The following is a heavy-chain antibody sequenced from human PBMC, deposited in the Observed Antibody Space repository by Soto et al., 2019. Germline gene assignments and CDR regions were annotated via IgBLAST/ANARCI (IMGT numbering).Heavy chain of an antibody. CDR2: IIPLLGTS. Sequence: VQMVQSGAEVKKPGSSVKVSCKASGDIFSSYALSWVRQAPEQGLEWMGGIIPLLGTSNHAQKFQDRVTVTADKSTSTAYMELRSLRSDDTAVYYCARYGRYKYGGYYGMDVWGQGTTVIVSS. D-gene: IGHD5-18*01. J-gene: IGHJ6*02. CDR1: GDIFSSYA. V-gene: IGHV1-69*06. CDR3: ARYGRYKYGGYYGMDV.